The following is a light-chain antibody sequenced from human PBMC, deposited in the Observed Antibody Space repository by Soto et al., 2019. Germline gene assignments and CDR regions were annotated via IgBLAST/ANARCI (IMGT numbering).Light chain of an antibody. Sequence: VFTQSPGTLSLSPGERATLSCRASQTVRNNYLAWYQQKPGQAPRLLIYDASNRATGIPARFSGSGSGTDFTLTISSLQSEDFAVYYCQQYNDWPWTFGQGTKVDIK. CDR1: QTVRNNY. V-gene: IGKV3-11*01. CDR3: QQYNDWPWT. CDR2: DAS. J-gene: IGKJ1*01.